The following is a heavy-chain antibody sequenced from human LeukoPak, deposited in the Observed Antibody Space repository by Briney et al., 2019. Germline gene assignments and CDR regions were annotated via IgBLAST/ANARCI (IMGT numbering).Heavy chain of an antibody. CDR3: ARDPGATLTTDAFDI. CDR2: ISSSGSTI. Sequence: GGSLRLSCAASGFTFSDYYMSWIRQAPGKGLEWVSYISSSGSTIYYADSVKGRFTISRDNAKNSLYLQMNSLRAEDTAVYYCARDPGATLTTDAFDIWGQGTMVTVSS. CDR1: GFTFSDYY. J-gene: IGHJ3*02. V-gene: IGHV3-11*04. D-gene: IGHD1-26*01.